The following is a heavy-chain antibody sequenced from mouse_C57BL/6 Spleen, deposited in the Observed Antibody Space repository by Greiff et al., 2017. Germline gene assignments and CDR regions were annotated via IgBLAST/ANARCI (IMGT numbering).Heavy chain of an antibody. CDR3: ARGGITTVVFDY. J-gene: IGHJ2*01. Sequence: VQLQQSGAELVKPGASVKLSCKASGYTFTSYWMQWVKQRPGQGLEWIGEIDPSDSYTNYNQKFKGKATLTVDTSSSTAYMQLSSLTSEDSAVYYCARGGITTVVFDYWGQGTTLTVSS. CDR2: IDPSDSYT. V-gene: IGHV1-50*01. D-gene: IGHD1-1*01. CDR1: GYTFTSYW.